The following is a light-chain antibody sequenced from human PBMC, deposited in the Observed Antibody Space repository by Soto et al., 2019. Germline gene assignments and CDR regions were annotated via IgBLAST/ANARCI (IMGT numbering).Light chain of an antibody. CDR3: SSYADSNSYV. J-gene: IGLJ1*01. CDR1: SSDVGGYNY. Sequence: SALTQPPSASGSPGQSVTISCTGTSSDVGGYNYVYWYQQHPGKAPKLMIYEVTKRPSGVPDRFSGSKPGNTASLTVSELQAEDEADYYCSSYADSNSYVFGTGTKVTVL. V-gene: IGLV2-8*01. CDR2: EVT.